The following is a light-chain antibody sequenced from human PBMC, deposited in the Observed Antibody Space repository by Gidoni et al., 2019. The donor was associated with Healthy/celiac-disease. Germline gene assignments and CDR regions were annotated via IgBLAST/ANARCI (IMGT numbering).Light chain of an antibody. V-gene: IGLV1-40*01. J-gene: IGLJ3*02. CDR3: QSYDSSLSSPWV. Sequence: QSVLAQPPSESGAPGQRVPIPSTGSRSNIEAGYDVPWSQQRPGTAPNLLLVGNSHRPSGVPDRFSGSKSGTSASLSITWLQAEDEADYYCQSYDSSLSSPWVFGGGTKLTVL. CDR1: RSNIEAGYD. CDR2: GNS.